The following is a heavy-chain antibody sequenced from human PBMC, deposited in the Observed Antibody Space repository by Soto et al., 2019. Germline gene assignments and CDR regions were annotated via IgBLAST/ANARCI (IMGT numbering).Heavy chain of an antibody. CDR1: EIPFSAYA. CDR3: AKRRGGTYLVDH. J-gene: IGHJ4*02. Sequence: EVQLSESGGGVAQPGGSLRLSCAASEIPFSAYAMVWVRQTPGKGLEWVSGISATTLGTYYADSVKGRFTVSRDNSNNILYLQMNFLRAEDTALYYGAKRRGGTYLVDHWGQGPLVTVSS. V-gene: IGHV3-23*01. CDR2: ISATTLGT. D-gene: IGHD1-26*01.